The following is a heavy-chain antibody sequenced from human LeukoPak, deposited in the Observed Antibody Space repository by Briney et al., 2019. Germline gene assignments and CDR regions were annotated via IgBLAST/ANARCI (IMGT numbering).Heavy chain of an antibody. D-gene: IGHD5-18*01. Sequence: PGGSLRLSCAASGFTFSSYAMDWVRQAPGKGLEWVAVISYDGSNKYYADSVKGRFTISRDNSESTLSLQMNSLRAEDTAVYYCARGRGYSYGYLDYWGQGTLVTVSS. J-gene: IGHJ4*02. CDR3: ARGRGYSYGYLDY. CDR2: ISYDGSNK. V-gene: IGHV3-30*04. CDR1: GFTFSSYA.